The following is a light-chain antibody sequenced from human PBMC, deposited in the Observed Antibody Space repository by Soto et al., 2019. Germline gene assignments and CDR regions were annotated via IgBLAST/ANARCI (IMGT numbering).Light chain of an antibody. J-gene: IGKJ5*01. CDR3: QPRNIWPPVT. V-gene: IGKV3-11*01. Sequence: EIVLTQSPATLSLPPGERATLSCRASPSVTNFLAWYQQKPGQAPRLLIYGAFNRATGIPARFSGSGSGTDFTLTISSLEPEDSAIYYCQPRNIWPPVTFGQGTRLESK. CDR2: GAF. CDR1: PSVTNF.